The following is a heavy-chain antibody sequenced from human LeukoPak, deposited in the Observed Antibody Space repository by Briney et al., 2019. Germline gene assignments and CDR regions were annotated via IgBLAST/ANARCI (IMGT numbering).Heavy chain of an antibody. J-gene: IGHJ3*02. D-gene: IGHD6-19*01. Sequence: ASVKVSCKASGYTFTSYAMHWVRQAPGQRLEWMGWINAGNGNTKYSQKFQGRVTITRDTSASTAYMELSSLRSEDTAVYYCARSGSGWYAFDIWCQGTMVTVSS. CDR1: GYTFTSYA. V-gene: IGHV1-3*01. CDR2: INAGNGNT. CDR3: ARSGSGWYAFDI.